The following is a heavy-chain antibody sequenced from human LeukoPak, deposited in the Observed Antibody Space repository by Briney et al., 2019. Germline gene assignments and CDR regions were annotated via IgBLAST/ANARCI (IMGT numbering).Heavy chain of an antibody. J-gene: IGHJ4*02. CDR3: ARDLQDY. Sequence: PGGSLRLSCAASGFTFSSYAMHWVRQAPGKGLEWVAVISYDGSNKYYADSVKGRFTISRDNSKNTLYLQMNSLRAEGTAVYYCARDLQDYWGQGTLVTVSS. CDR1: GFTFSSYA. CDR2: ISYDGSNK. V-gene: IGHV3-30-3*01.